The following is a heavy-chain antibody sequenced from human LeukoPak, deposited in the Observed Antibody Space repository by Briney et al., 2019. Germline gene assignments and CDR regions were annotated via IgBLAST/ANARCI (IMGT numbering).Heavy chain of an antibody. J-gene: IGHJ4*02. V-gene: IGHV4-39*07. Sequence: SETLSLTCTVSGASISSTIYYWGWIRQPPGKGLEWIGSDFYSENTYYNPSLKSRVTISVDTSKNQFSLNLNSVAAADTAVYFCASGPWVTPFDYWGQGTLVPVSS. CDR2: DFYSENT. D-gene: IGHD2-21*02. CDR3: ASGPWVTPFDY. CDR1: GASISSTIYY.